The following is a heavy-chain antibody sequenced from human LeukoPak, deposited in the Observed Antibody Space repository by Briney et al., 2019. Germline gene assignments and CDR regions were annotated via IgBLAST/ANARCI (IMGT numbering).Heavy chain of an antibody. CDR2: INHSGST. J-gene: IGHJ4*02. CDR3: ARIGCSGGSCNPFDY. CDR1: GGSFSGYY. Sequence: SETPSLTCAVYGGSFSGYYWSWIRQPPGKGLEWIGEINHSGSTNYNPSLKSRVTISVDTSKNQFSLKLSSVTAADTAVYYCARIGCSGGSCNPFDYWGQGTLVTVSS. V-gene: IGHV4-34*01. D-gene: IGHD2-15*01.